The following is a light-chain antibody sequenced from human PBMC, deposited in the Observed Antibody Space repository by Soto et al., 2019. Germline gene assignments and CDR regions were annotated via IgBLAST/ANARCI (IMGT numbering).Light chain of an antibody. Sequence: DIKLTQSHYSLSASLGARVTLICMASQSVSTRLAWYQQKPGKAPKVLIYAASSLQSGVPSRFSGSGSGTDFTLSISSLQPDDFGTYYCQQYNSYSWTFGQGTKVDI. CDR1: QSVSTR. CDR3: QQYNSYSWT. V-gene: IGKV1-5*02. J-gene: IGKJ1*01. CDR2: AAS.